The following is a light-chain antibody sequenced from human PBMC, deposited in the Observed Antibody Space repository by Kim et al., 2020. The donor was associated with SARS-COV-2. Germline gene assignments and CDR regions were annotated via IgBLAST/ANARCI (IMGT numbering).Light chain of an antibody. CDR2: SDS. V-gene: IGLV3-21*04. Sequence: APGKTAWITCGGNNVASKSVHWYQQNPGQAPVLVIYSDSDRPSGIPERFSGSNSGNTAALTISRVEAEDEADYYCQVWDSSGDYVVFGGGTQLTVL. CDR3: QVWDSSGDYVV. CDR1: NVASKS. J-gene: IGLJ2*01.